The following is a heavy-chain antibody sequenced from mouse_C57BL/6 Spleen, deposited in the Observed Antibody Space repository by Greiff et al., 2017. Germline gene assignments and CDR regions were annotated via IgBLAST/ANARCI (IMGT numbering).Heavy chain of an antibody. CDR2: IRNKANGYTT. V-gene: IGHV7-3*01. J-gene: IGHJ2*01. CDR3: ARSALRDYFDY. CDR1: GFTFTDYY. Sequence: EVKLQESGGGLVQPGGSLSLSCAASGFTFTDYYMSWVRQPPGKALEWLGFIRNKANGYTTEYSASVKGRFTISRDNSQSILYLQMNALRAEDSATYYCARSALRDYFDYWGQGTTLTVSS.